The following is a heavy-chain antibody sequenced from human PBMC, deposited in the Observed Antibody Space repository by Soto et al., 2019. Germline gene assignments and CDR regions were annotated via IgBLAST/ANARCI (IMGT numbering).Heavy chain of an antibody. CDR1: GFTFSSYA. CDR3: AKVARSTSGWRGYYYYAMDV. J-gene: IGHJ6*01. D-gene: IGHD2-2*01. Sequence: EVQLLESGGSLVQPGGSLRLSCAASGFTFSSYAMSWVRQAPGKGLEWVSGISGSDGSTYYADSVKGRFTISRDNSKNTLYLQMNSLSADDTAVYYCAKVARSTSGWRGYYYYAMDVW. CDR2: ISGSDGST. V-gene: IGHV3-23*01.